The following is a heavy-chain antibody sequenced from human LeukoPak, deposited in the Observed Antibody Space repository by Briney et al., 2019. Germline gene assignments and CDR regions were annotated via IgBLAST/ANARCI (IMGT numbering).Heavy chain of an antibody. J-gene: IGHJ6*03. V-gene: IGHV3-15*01. D-gene: IGHD3/OR15-3a*01. CDR1: GFTFSNAW. Sequence: PGGSLRLSCAASGFTFSNAWMSWVRQAPRKGLEWVGRIKSKTDGGTTDYAAPVKGRFTISRDDSKNTLYLQMNSLKTEDTAVYYCTTDPRWTWDYYMDVWGKGTTVTVSS. CDR3: TTDPRWTWDYYMDV. CDR2: IKSKTDGGTT.